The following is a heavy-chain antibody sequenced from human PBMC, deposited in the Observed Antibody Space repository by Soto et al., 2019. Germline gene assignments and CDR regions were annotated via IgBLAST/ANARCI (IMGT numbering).Heavy chain of an antibody. Sequence: VQLVQSGAEVKKPGSSVRVSCETSGDTFSSHTINWLRQAPGQGLEWRGGIIPVFGSPNYAEKFQGRVTISADTSTNKAYMELRSLTSDDTAVYFCARDISATNNWFDPWGQGTLVTVSS. D-gene: IGHD4-17*01. V-gene: IGHV1-69*06. CDR1: GDTFSSHT. J-gene: IGHJ5*02. CDR3: ARDISATNNWFDP. CDR2: IIPVFGSP.